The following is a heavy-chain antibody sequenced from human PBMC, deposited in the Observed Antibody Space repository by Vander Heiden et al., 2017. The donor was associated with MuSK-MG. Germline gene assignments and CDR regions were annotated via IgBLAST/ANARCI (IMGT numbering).Heavy chain of an antibody. CDR1: GLPFDDYG. Sequence: EVQLVESGGGVVRPGGSLRLSCAASGLPFDDYGMSWVHQAPGKGLEWVSGINWNGGSTGYADSVKGRFTISRDNAKNSLYLQMNSLRAEDTALYHCARRYCSSTSCSLDYWGQGTLVTVSS. J-gene: IGHJ4*02. CDR3: ARRYCSSTSCSLDY. V-gene: IGHV3-20*01. D-gene: IGHD2-2*01. CDR2: INWNGGST.